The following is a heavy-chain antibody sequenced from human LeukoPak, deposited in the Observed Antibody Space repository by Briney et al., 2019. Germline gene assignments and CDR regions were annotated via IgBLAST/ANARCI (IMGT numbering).Heavy chain of an antibody. CDR2: IVPMYGTR. Sequence: SVKVSCKASGGTFSSYGINWVRQAPGQGLEWMGGIVPMYGTRNYAQEFQGRVIITADESTTTAYMEPRSLRSEDPAVYYCARETSNYYYFDSWGQGTLVTVSS. CDR1: GGTFSSYG. V-gene: IGHV1-69*13. J-gene: IGHJ4*02. CDR3: ARETSNYYYFDS. D-gene: IGHD4-11*01.